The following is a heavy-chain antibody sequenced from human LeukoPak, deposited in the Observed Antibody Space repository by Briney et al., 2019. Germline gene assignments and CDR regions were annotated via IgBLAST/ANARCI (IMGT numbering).Heavy chain of an antibody. D-gene: IGHD1-26*01. J-gene: IGHJ4*02. CDR1: GYSISSGYY. V-gene: IGHV4-38-2*01. Sequence: SETLSLTCAVSGYSISSGYYWGWIRQPPGKGLEWIGSIYHSGSTYYNPSLKSRVTISVDTSKNQFSLKLGSVTAADTAVYYCASLGRGWDWGQGTLVTVSS. CDR3: ASLGRGWD. CDR2: IYHSGST.